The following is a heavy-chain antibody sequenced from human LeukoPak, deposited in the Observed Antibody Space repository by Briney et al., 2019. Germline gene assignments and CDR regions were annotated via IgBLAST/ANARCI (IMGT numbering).Heavy chain of an antibody. Sequence: GVSLRLSCAASGFILSDYYMSWIRQAPGKGLEWVAYISTSDRTTYYADSVKGRFTISRDNAKNSLYLQMNSLRAEDTAVYYCARESYSSGYYYDYWGQGTLVTVSS. CDR1: GFILSDYY. J-gene: IGHJ4*02. CDR3: ARESYSSGYYYDY. CDR2: ISTSDRTT. V-gene: IGHV3-11*04. D-gene: IGHD3-22*01.